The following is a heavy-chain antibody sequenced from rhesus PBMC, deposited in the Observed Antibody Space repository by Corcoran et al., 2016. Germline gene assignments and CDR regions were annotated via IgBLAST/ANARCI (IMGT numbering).Heavy chain of an antibody. Sequence: EVQLVESGGGVVQPGGSLRLSCAASGFTFDDYAMHWVRPAPGKGLVWVFGISWGVGSTYYADSVKGQFTSSRDNAKNSLYLQMGSLRAEDTALYYCAREWTTGVIIMGGFDYWGQGVLVTVSS. D-gene: IGHD3-34*01. CDR1: GFTFDDYA. CDR3: AREWTTGVIIMGGFDY. CDR2: ISWGVGST. J-gene: IGHJ4*01. V-gene: IGHV3-201*01.